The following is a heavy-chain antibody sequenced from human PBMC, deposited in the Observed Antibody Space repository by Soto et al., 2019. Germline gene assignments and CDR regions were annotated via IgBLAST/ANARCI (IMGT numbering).Heavy chain of an antibody. CDR2: IYHSGTT. D-gene: IGHD1-26*01. J-gene: IGHJ4*02. CDR3: ARDMPYAAGSLAGCDY. CDR1: GDSITGSY. Sequence: LSLTCTVSGDSITGSYWSWIRQPPGKTLEWIGYIYHSGTTTYNPSLKSRVSISVDTSKNQFSLRLTSVIAADTAVYYCARDMPYAAGSLAGCDYWGQGILVTVSS. V-gene: IGHV4-59*01.